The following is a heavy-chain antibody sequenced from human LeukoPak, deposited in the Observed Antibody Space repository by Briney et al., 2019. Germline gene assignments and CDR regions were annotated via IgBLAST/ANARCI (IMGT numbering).Heavy chain of an antibody. CDR2: IDHSGST. CDR3: ARESLTWLQSRTSWFDP. D-gene: IGHD5-24*01. Sequence: PSETLSLTCAVYGGSFSGYYWSWIRQPPGKGLEWIGEIDHSGSTNYNPSLKSRVTISVDTSKNQFSLKLSSVTAADTAVYYCARESLTWLQSRTSWFDPWGQGTLVTVSS. J-gene: IGHJ5*02. V-gene: IGHV4-34*01. CDR1: GGSFSGYY.